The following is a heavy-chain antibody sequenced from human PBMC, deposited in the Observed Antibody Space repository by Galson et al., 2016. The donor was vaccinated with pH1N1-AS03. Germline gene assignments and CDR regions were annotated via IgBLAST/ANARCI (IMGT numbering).Heavy chain of an antibody. D-gene: IGHD2-21*02. CDR2: IWHDGSNK. CDR3: ARESTGTEHIVVVTGRYGYYYMDV. Sequence: SLRLSCAASGFTFSMSYIHWVRQAPGKGLEWVAIIWHDGSNKFYADSVKGRFTISIDNSKNTLYLEMKSLRVEDTALYYCARESTGTEHIVVVTGRYGYYYMDVWGKGTTVTVSS. J-gene: IGHJ6*03. V-gene: IGHV3-33*08. CDR1: GFTFSMSY.